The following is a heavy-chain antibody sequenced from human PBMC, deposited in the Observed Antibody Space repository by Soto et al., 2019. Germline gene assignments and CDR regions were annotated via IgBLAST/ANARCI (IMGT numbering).Heavy chain of an antibody. CDR3: ARLGRRGYSYGVGLLDY. V-gene: IGHV4-39*01. CDR1: GGSISSSSYY. CDR2: IYYSGST. J-gene: IGHJ4*02. D-gene: IGHD5-18*01. Sequence: QLQLQESGPGLVKPSETLSLTCTVSGGSISSSSYYWGWIRQPPGKGLEWIGSIYYSGSTYYNPSLKSRVTISVDTSKNQFSLKLSSVTAADTAVYYCARLGRRGYSYGVGLLDYWGQGTLVTVSS.